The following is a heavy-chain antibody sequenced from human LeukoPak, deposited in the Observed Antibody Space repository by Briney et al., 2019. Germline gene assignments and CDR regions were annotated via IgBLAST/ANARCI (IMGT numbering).Heavy chain of an antibody. CDR3: ARDSKDYYDSSVPLGY. CDR2: ISYDGSNK. D-gene: IGHD3-22*01. CDR1: GFTFSSYG. J-gene: IGHJ4*02. V-gene: IGHV3-30*03. Sequence: PGRSLRLSCAASGFTFSSYGMHWVRQAPGKGLEWVAVISYDGSNKYYADSVKGRFTISRDNSKNTLYLQMNSLRAEDTAVYYCARDSKDYYDSSVPLGYWGQGTLVTVSS.